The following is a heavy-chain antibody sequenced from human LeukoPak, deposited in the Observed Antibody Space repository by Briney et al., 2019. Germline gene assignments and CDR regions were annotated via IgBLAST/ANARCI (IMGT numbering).Heavy chain of an antibody. Sequence: PGGSLRLSCEASGFTFGRSAMTWVRQTPGKGLEWFSSISSSGNTYYADSVKGRFTISRDNSKSLVNLQMNSLRAEDTAIYYCVKGRMSEDGLDFWGQGSLVTVSS. CDR3: VKGRMSEDGLDF. CDR1: GFTFGRSA. D-gene: IGHD5-24*01. CDR2: ISSSGNT. J-gene: IGHJ4*02. V-gene: IGHV3-23*01.